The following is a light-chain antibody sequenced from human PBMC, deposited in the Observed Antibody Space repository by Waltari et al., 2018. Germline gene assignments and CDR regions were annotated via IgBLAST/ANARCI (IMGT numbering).Light chain of an antibody. V-gene: IGKV1-33*01. J-gene: IGKJ5*01. CDR3: QQYDDVPIT. Sequence: DIQMTQSPASLSASVGDSVDITCQATRDITNFLSWFQQKSGRTPRLLIYEASILDTGVPSRFSGRVSGTHFTLTINDVQPEDSATYFCQQYDDVPITFGQVTRLDI. CDR1: RDITNF. CDR2: EAS.